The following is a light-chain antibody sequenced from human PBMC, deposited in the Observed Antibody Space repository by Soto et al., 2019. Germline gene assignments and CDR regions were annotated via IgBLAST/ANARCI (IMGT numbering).Light chain of an antibody. CDR1: QGITNW. J-gene: IGKJ4*01. V-gene: IGKV1-12*01. CDR3: QQANSFPLT. Sequence: DIQMTQSPSSVCASVGDRITIICRPNQGITNWLAWYQQKPGKAPKLLIYAASGLPSGVPSRFSGSGSGTDFTLTISSLQPEDFATYYCQQANSFPLTFGGGTKVDI. CDR2: AAS.